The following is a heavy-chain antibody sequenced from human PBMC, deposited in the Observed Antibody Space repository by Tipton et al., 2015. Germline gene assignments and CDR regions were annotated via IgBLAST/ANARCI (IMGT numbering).Heavy chain of an antibody. J-gene: IGHJ4*02. CDR1: GFNFSGYG. V-gene: IGHV3-33*07. Sequence: SLRLSCAVSGFNFSGYGMYWVRQAPGKGLEWVSVIWFYGSYTYYGYSLQDRFTISRDNSKNTLYLQMTSLRTEDTAVYYCARDAENLPLGWWGQGTLVTVSS. D-gene: IGHD6-19*01. CDR3: ARDAENLPLGW. CDR2: IWFYGSYT.